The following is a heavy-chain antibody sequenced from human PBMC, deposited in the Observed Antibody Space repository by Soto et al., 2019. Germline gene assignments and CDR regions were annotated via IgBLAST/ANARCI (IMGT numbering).Heavy chain of an antibody. CDR2: ISSSSTTI. CDR3: ARDLDSSWRYNWFDP. CDR1: GFTFSSYS. Sequence: GGSLRLSCAASGFTFSSYSMNWVRQAPGKGLEWVSYISSSSTTIYYADSVRGRFTISRDNAKNSLYLQMNSLRDEDTAVYYCARDLDSSWRYNWFDPWGQGTLVTVSS. V-gene: IGHV3-48*02. D-gene: IGHD6-13*01. J-gene: IGHJ5*02.